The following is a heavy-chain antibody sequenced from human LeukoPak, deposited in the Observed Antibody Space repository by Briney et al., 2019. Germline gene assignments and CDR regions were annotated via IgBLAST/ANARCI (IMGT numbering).Heavy chain of an antibody. J-gene: IGHJ5*02. CDR1: GGTFSSYT. V-gene: IGHV1-69*04. CDR3: ARDGYYDSSGYYYP. CDR2: IIPILGIA. D-gene: IGHD3-22*01. Sequence: RASVKVSCRASGGTFSSYTISWVRQAPGQGLEWMGRIIPILGIANYAQKFQGRVTITADKSTSTAYMELSSLRSEDTAVYYCARDGYYDSSGYYYPWGQGTLVTVSS.